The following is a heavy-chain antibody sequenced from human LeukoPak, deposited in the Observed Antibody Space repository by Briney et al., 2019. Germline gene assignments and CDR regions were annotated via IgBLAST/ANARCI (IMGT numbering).Heavy chain of an antibody. V-gene: IGHV3-23*01. D-gene: IGHD3-9*01. CDR3: AKKVALTGYYSGMTPDAFDI. J-gene: IGHJ3*02. CDR1: GFTFSSYA. CDR2: ISGSGGST. Sequence: GGSLRLSYAASGFTFSSYAMSWVRQAPGKGLEWVSAISGSGGSTYYADSVKGRFTISRDNSKNTLYLQMNSLRAEDTAVYYCAKKVALTGYYSGMTPDAFDIWGQGTMVTVSS.